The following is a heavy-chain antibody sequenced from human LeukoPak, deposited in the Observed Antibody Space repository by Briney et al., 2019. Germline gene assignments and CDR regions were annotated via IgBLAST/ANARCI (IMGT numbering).Heavy chain of an antibody. D-gene: IGHD2-15*01. V-gene: IGHV3-23*01. Sequence: GGSLRLSCAASGFTFNSYAMSWVRQAPGKGLEWVSAISGSGGSTYYADSVKGRFTISRDKSKNTVSLQMNSLRGEDTAVYYCAIDRGLRLAPTPYFDFWGQGTLVTVSS. CDR1: GFTFNSYA. J-gene: IGHJ4*02. CDR2: ISGSGGST. CDR3: AIDRGLRLAPTPYFDF.